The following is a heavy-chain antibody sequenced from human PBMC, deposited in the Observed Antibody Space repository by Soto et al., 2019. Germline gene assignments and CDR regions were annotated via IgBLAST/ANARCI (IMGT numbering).Heavy chain of an antibody. CDR2: ISAYNGNT. CDR3: ARVLNGYSSCDY. D-gene: IGHD5-18*01. CDR1: GYTFNSYG. Sequence: ASVKVSCKASGYTFNSYGISWVRQAPGQGLEWMGWISAYNGNTNYAQKLQGRVTMTTDTSTSTAYMELRSLRSDDTAVYYCARVLNGYSSCDYWGQGTLVTVSS. V-gene: IGHV1-18*01. J-gene: IGHJ4*02.